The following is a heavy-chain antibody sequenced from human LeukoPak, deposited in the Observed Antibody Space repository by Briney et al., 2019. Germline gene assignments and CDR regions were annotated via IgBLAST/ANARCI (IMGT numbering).Heavy chain of an antibody. J-gene: IGHJ6*02. Sequence: SETLSLTCTVSGGSISSGGYYWSWIRQHPGKGLEWIGYLYYIGTTYYNPSLKSRIIISVDTSKTQFSLRLSSVSAADTAIYYCARDLGVRGMDVWGQGTTVTVSS. CDR3: ARDLGVRGMDV. CDR2: LYYIGTT. D-gene: IGHD2-21*01. CDR1: GGSISSGGYY. V-gene: IGHV4-31*03.